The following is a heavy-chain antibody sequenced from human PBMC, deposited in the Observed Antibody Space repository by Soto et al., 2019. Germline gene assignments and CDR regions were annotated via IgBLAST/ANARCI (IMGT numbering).Heavy chain of an antibody. D-gene: IGHD2-8*02. CDR3: ARVLDYTWFDP. J-gene: IGHJ5*02. Sequence: ASVKVSCKASGYTFTSYDINWVRQATGQGLEWMGRMNPNSGIANYAQKFQGRVTIIADKSTSTAYMELSSLRSEDTAVYYCARVLDYTWFDPWGQGTLVTVSS. CDR2: MNPNSGIA. CDR1: GYTFTSYD. V-gene: IGHV1-69*04.